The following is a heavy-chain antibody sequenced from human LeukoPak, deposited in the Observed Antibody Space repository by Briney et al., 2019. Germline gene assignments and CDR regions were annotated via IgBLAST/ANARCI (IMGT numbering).Heavy chain of an antibody. Sequence: PGGSLRLSCAASGFTVSSNYMSWVRQAPGKGLEWVSVIYSGGSTYYAGSVKGRFTISRDNSKNTLYLQMNSLRAEDTAVYYCARDGASYYYGSGRLDYWGQGTLVTVSS. CDR2: IYSGGST. V-gene: IGHV3-66*01. CDR1: GFTVSSNY. D-gene: IGHD3-10*01. J-gene: IGHJ4*02. CDR3: ARDGASYYYGSGRLDY.